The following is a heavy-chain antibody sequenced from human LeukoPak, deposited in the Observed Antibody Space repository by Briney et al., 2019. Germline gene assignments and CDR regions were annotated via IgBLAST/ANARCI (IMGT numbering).Heavy chain of an antibody. Sequence: SVKVSCKASGGTFNTYAISWVRQAPGQGLEWMGGIIPIFATADYAQKFQGRVTITTDESTSTAYMELTSLRSEDTAVYYCARDQGSDSGGYPRYYFDYWGQGTLVTVSS. CDR3: ARDQGSDSGGYPRYYFDY. J-gene: IGHJ4*02. CDR1: GGTFNTYA. CDR2: IIPIFATA. D-gene: IGHD6-25*01. V-gene: IGHV1-69*05.